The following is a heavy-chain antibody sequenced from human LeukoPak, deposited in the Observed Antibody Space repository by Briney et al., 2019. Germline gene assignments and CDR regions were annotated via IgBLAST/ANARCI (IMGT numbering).Heavy chain of an antibody. V-gene: IGHV1-46*01. CDR3: ARGHYYDSSGYYCLGY. D-gene: IGHD3-22*01. Sequence: ASVKVSCKASGYTFTSYYMHWVRQAPGQGLEWMGIINPSGGSTSYAQKFQGRVTMTRDMSTSTVYMELSSLRSEDTAVYYCARGHYYDSSGYYCLGYWGQGTLVTVSS. CDR2: INPSGGST. J-gene: IGHJ4*02. CDR1: GYTFTSYY.